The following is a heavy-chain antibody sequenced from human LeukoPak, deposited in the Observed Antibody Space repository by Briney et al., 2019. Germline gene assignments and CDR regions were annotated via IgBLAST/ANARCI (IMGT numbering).Heavy chain of an antibody. CDR2: TYYSSKCYN. V-gene: IGHV6-1*01. CDR1: VDSGSINGSS. CDR3: ARAGREYQLPTIAYSWFDP. Sequence: QTLSLTCAISVDSGSINGSSWNWIRQSPARGLEWLGSTYYSSKCYNDYSLSVKIRITINPDTSKNQFSLQLNYVTPEDPAVYYCARAGREYQLPTIAYSWFDPWGQGTLVTVSS. D-gene: IGHD2-2*01. J-gene: IGHJ5*02.